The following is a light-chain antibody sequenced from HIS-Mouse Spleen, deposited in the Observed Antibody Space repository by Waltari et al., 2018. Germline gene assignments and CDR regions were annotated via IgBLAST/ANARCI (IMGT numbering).Light chain of an antibody. CDR3: AAWDDSLSGPV. Sequence: QSVLTQPPSASGTPGQRVTISCSGSSSNIGSNHVYWYQQPPGTAPKLLTYRNNQRPSGVPDRFSGSKSGTSASLAISGLRFEDEADYYCAAWDDSLSGPVFGGGTKLTVL. V-gene: IGLV1-47*01. J-gene: IGLJ3*02. CDR1: SSNIGSNH. CDR2: RNN.